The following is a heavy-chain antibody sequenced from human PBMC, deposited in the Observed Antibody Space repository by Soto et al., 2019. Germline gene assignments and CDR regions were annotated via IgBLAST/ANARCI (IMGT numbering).Heavy chain of an antibody. CDR2: IIPIFGTA. CDR3: ARSYYYDSSGYYYDAFDI. J-gene: IGHJ3*02. CDR1: GGTFSSYA. Sequence: QVQLVQSGAEVKKPGSSVKVSCKASGGTFSSYAISWVRQAPGQGLEWMGGIIPIFGTANYAQKFQGRVMITADESTSTAYMELSSLRSEDTAVYYCARSYYYDSSGYYYDAFDIWGQGTMVTVSS. D-gene: IGHD3-22*01. V-gene: IGHV1-69*01.